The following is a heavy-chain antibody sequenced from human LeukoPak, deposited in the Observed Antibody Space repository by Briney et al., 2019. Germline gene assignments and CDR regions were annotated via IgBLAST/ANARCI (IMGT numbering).Heavy chain of an antibody. CDR1: GYTFTSYY. CDR2: INPSGGSA. CDR3: ARATQSWFDP. V-gene: IGHV1-46*01. J-gene: IGHJ5*02. Sequence: GASVKVSCKASGYTFTSYYLHWVRQAPGQGLEWIGIINPSGGSASYAQKFQGRVTMTRDTSTSTVYLELSSLRSGDTAVYYCARATQSWFDPWDQGTLVTVSS.